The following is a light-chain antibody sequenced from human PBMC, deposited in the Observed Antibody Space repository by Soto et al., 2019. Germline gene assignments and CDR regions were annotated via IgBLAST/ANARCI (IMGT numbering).Light chain of an antibody. CDR1: QSTGGW. Sequence: DIQMTQSPSTLSASVGDRVTITCRASQSTGGWVAWFQQKPGKSPQLLIYDVSNLHTGVPRRFSGSGAGTESTLTISGLQPDDFASDYCLQYSRYPNSFGQGTKLEIK. V-gene: IGKV1-5*01. CDR3: LQYSRYPNS. CDR2: DVS. J-gene: IGKJ2*03.